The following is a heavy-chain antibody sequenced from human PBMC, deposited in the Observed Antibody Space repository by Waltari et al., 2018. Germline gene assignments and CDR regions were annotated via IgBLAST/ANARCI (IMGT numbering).Heavy chain of an antibody. CDR2: IYPGDSDT. V-gene: IGHV5-51*01. CDR3: ARHPGYSSSWSHFDY. CDR1: GYSFTSYW. D-gene: IGHD6-13*01. J-gene: IGHJ4*02. Sequence: EVQLVPSGAEVKKPGESLKISCKGSGYSFTSYWLGWVRQMPGKGLEWMGIIYPGDSDTRYSPSFQGQVTISADKSISTAYLQWSSLKASDTAMYYCARHPGYSSSWSHFDYWGQGTLVTVSS.